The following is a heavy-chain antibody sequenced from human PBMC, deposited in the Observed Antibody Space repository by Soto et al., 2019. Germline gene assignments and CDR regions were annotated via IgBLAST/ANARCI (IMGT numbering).Heavy chain of an antibody. CDR1: GGSFSGYY. V-gene: IGHV4-34*01. D-gene: IGHD3-9*01. CDR2: INDRGSI. Sequence: QVQLQQWGAGPLRPLETLSLTCGVSGGSFSGYYWAWIRQSPGKGLEWIGEINDRGSIHYNPSLKSRVRISVDTSKDHYSRNLRSVTAADTAVYYCARESHDILTGPPWVWYFDLWGRGTLVTVSS. J-gene: IGHJ2*01. CDR3: ARESHDILTGPPWVWYFDL.